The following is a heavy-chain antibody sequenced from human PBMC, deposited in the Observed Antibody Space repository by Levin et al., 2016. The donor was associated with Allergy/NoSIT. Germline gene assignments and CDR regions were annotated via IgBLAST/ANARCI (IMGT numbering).Heavy chain of an antibody. J-gene: IGHJ4*02. V-gene: IGHV3-48*03. CDR2: ISSSGSTI. D-gene: IGHD6-19*01. CDR3: ASRYSSGLGRVY. Sequence: VRQAPGKGLEWVSYISSSGSTIYYADSVKGRFTISRDNAKNSLYLQMNSLRAEDTAVYYCASRYSSGLGRVYWGQGTLVTVSS.